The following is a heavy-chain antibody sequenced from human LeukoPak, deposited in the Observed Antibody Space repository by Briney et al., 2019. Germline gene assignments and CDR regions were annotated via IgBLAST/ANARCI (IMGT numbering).Heavy chain of an antibody. J-gene: IGHJ4*02. CDR3: ARGDGYLFDF. V-gene: IGHV4-31*03. Sequence: PSETLSLTCNVSGDSMNSGTYYWTWIRHHPRKGLEWLATINYSGATYYNLSLRSRVTITADTSNNQFSLELRSVTAADTAVYYCARGDGYLFDFWGQGTRVTVSS. CDR2: INYSGAT. CDR1: GDSMNSGTYY. D-gene: IGHD5-24*01.